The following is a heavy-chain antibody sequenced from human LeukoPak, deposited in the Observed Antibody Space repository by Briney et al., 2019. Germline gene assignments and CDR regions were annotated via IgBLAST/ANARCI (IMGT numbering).Heavy chain of an antibody. V-gene: IGHV4-39*01. J-gene: IGHJ4*02. CDR2: IYYRGHT. CDR1: GGSVSNPTYH. Sequence: PSETLSLSCTVSGGSVSNPTYHWGWIRQPPGKGLEWIGSIYYRGHTYYNPSLKSRVTISIDTSKNQFSLKLSSVTAADTAVYYCARRVATKPKYCFDYWGQGSLVTVSS. CDR3: ARRVATKPKYCFDY. D-gene: IGHD5-24*01.